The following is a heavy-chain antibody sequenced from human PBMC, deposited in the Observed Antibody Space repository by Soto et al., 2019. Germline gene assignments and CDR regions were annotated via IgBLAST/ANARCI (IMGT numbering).Heavy chain of an antibody. CDR1: EFTFTHYW. CDR3: AGGTGYIIDH. V-gene: IGHV3-7*05. D-gene: IGHD3-9*01. Sequence: EVQLVESGGGLVQPGGSLRLSCVASEFTFTHYWMNWVRQAPGKGLEWVANIKNDGSERHYVDSVKGRFTISRDNARNTLYLQMSSLSAEDTGFYYCAGGTGYIIDHWGQGTLVTVSS. CDR2: IKNDGSER. J-gene: IGHJ4*02.